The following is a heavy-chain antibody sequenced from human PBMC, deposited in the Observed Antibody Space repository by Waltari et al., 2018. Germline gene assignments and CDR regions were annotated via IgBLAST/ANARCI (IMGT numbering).Heavy chain of an antibody. Sequence: QVQLQQWGAGLLKPSETLSLTCAVYGGSFSGYYWSWIRQPPGKGLEWIGEINHSGSTNDNPSLKSRVTISVETSKNQFSLKLSSVTAGETAVYYCARGNPGDYEFWRGHCMDVWGKGTTVTISS. D-gene: IGHD3-3*01. V-gene: IGHV4-34*01. CDR1: GGSFSGYY. J-gene: IGHJ6*03. CDR2: INHSGST. CDR3: ARGNPGDYEFWRGHCMDV.